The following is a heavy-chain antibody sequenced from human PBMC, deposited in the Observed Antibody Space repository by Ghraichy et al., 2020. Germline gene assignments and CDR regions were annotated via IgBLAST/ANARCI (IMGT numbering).Heavy chain of an antibody. J-gene: IGHJ4*02. D-gene: IGHD5-18*01. CDR1: GGSFSGYY. CDR3: ASFLSDSRGYGVTGAGSDY. CDR2: INHSGST. V-gene: IGHV4-34*01. Sequence: SETLSLTCAVYGGSFSGYYWSWIRQPPGKGLEWIGEINHSGSTNYNPSLKSRVTISVDTSKNQFSLKLSSVTAADTAVYYCASFLSDSRGYGVTGAGSDYWGQGTLVTVSS.